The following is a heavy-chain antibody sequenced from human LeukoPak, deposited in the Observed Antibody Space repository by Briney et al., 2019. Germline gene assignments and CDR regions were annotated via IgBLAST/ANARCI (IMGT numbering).Heavy chain of an antibody. J-gene: IGHJ4*02. CDR2: ISAYNGNT. D-gene: IGHD1-26*01. CDR3: ARGPSGSYWVHYFDY. CDR1: GYTFTSYG. V-gene: IGHV1-18*01. Sequence: ASVKVSCXASGYTFTSYGISWVRQAPGQGLEWMGWISAYNGNTNYAQKLQGRVTMTTDTSTSTAYMELRSLRSDDTAVYYCARGPSGSYWVHYFDYWGQGTLVTVSS.